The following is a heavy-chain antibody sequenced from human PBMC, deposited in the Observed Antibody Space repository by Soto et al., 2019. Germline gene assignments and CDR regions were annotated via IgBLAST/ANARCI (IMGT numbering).Heavy chain of an antibody. D-gene: IGHD6-13*01. CDR2: IYYSGST. Sequence: SETLSLTCTVSGGSISSSSYYWGWIRQPPGKGLEWIGSIYYSGSTYYNPSLKSRVTISVDTSKNQFSLKLSSVTAADTAVYYGASRSSSWVDYYYYMDVWGKGTTVT. CDR3: ASRSSSWVDYYYYMDV. V-gene: IGHV4-39*01. J-gene: IGHJ6*03. CDR1: GGSISSSSYY.